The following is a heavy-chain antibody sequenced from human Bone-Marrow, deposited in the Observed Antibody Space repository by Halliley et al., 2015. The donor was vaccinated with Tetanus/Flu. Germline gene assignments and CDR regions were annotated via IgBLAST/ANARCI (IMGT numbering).Heavy chain of an antibody. D-gene: IGHD3-22*01. V-gene: IGHV3-7*03. CDR3: ARDRGYDTFDY. CDR2: IHQDGSRR. Sequence: LGGVANIHQDGSRRYYVDSVKGRFTISRDNAKNSVYLQMDSLRAEDTAVYFCARDRGYDTFDYWGQGTPVTVSS. J-gene: IGHJ4*02.